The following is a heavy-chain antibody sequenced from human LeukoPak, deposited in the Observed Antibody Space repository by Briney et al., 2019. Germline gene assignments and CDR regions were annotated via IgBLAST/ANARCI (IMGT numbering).Heavy chain of an antibody. CDR3: AREGLDGSGSYYSYYFDY. J-gene: IGHJ4*02. V-gene: IGHV4-34*01. Sequence: SETLSLTCAVYGGSFSGYYWGWIRQPPGKGLEWIGEINHSGSTNYNPSLKSRVTISVDTSKNQFSLKLSSVTAADTAVYYCAREGLDGSGSYYSYYFDYWGQGTLVTVSS. CDR2: INHSGST. CDR1: GGSFSGYY. D-gene: IGHD3-10*01.